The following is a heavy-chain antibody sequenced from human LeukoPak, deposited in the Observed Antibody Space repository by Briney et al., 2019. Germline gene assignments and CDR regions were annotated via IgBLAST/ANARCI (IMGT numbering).Heavy chain of an antibody. CDR2: INPNSVGR. Sequence: ASVKVCCKASGYTFTDYYVQWVRQAPEQGLEGMGWINPNSVGRNFAQKFQGRVTMTRDTSISTVYMELSSLRSDDTAVYYCARLKGGDEKDAFDIWGQGTMVTVSS. V-gene: IGHV1-2*02. CDR1: GYTFTDYY. J-gene: IGHJ3*02. D-gene: IGHD3-10*01. CDR3: ARLKGGDEKDAFDI.